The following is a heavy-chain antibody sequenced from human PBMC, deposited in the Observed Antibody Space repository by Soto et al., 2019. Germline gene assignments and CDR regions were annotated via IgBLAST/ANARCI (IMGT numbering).Heavy chain of an antibody. V-gene: IGHV3-48*04. Sequence: GGSLRLSCAASGFTFSSYGMHWVRQAPGKGLEWLSYISGNGNTIYYADSVKGRFTVSRDNAKNLLYLQMNSLRAEDTAVYYCAASAVVAAHYWGQGALVTVSS. CDR3: AASAVVAAHY. CDR1: GFTFSSYG. J-gene: IGHJ4*02. CDR2: ISGNGNTI. D-gene: IGHD2-15*01.